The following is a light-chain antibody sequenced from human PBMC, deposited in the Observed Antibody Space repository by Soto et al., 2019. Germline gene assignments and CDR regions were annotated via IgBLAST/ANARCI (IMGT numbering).Light chain of an antibody. V-gene: IGKV3-15*01. J-gene: IGKJ1*01. Sequence: EIVMTQSPATLSVSPGERATLSCRASQSVSSNLAWYQQKPGQAPRLLIYGASTRATGIPARFSGSGSGTESTPTISSLQSEDVAVDYCQPYNNWPPWTFGQGTKVEIK. CDR1: QSVSSN. CDR3: QPYNNWPPWT. CDR2: GAS.